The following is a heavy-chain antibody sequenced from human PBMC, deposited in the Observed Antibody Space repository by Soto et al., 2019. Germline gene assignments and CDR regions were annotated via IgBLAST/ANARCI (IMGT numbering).Heavy chain of an antibody. V-gene: IGHV3-23*01. CDR1: GFKFSNYA. CDR2: ISATGGGT. CDR3: AKDRRAGGNSAFYFDF. J-gene: IGHJ4*02. D-gene: IGHD3-16*01. Sequence: GSLRLSCAASGFKFSNYAMSWVRQAPGTGLEWVSLISATGGGTYYADSVKGRFTISRDNSHNTLYLQVHSLTAEDTAVYYCAKDRRAGGNSAFYFDFWGQGAQVTVSS.